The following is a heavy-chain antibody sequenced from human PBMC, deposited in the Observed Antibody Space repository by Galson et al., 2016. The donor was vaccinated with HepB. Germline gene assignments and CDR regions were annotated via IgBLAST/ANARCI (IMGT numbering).Heavy chain of an antibody. CDR1: GGSVSSGSHY. V-gene: IGHV4-61*02. D-gene: IGHD5-12*01. Sequence: TLSLTCTVSGGSVSSGSHYWSWIRQPAGKGLEWIGRVYTSETTNYNPSLESRVTISIDTSKNQFSLNLCSVTAADTAVYYCALTLYIAYEPPGYWGRGTLVTVSS. CDR3: ALTLYIAYEPPGY. CDR2: VYTSETT. J-gene: IGHJ4*02.